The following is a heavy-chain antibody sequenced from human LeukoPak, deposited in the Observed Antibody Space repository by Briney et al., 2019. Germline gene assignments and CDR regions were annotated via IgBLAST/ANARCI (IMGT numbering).Heavy chain of an antibody. CDR3: AREREWIQLPAMRTYYYMDV. V-gene: IGHV4-59*01. CDR2: IYYSGST. CDR1: GGSISSYY. D-gene: IGHD5-18*01. Sequence: SETLSLTCTVSGGSISSYYWSWIRQPPGKGLEWIGYIYYSGSTNYNPSLKSRVTISVDASKNQFSLKLSSVTAADTAVYYCAREREWIQLPAMRTYYYMDVWGKGTTVTVSS. J-gene: IGHJ6*03.